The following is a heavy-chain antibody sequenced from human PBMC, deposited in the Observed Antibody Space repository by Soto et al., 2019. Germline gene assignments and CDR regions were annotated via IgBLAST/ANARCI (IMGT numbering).Heavy chain of an antibody. J-gene: IGHJ6*02. CDR3: AKEAGYSYGYDGMDV. D-gene: IGHD5-18*01. V-gene: IGHV3-7*05. CDR2: IKPDGSDK. CDR1: GFTFGNYW. Sequence: PGGSLRLSCTGSGFTFGNYWMSWVRQAPGKGLEWVANIKPDGSDKYYEESVKGRFTISRDNSKNTLYLQMNSLRAEDTAVYYCAKEAGYSYGYDGMDVWGQGTTVTVSS.